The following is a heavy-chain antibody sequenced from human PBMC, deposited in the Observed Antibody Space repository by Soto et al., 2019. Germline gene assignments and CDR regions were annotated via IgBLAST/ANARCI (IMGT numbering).Heavy chain of an antibody. V-gene: IGHV1-69*02. J-gene: IGHJ4*02. D-gene: IGHD4-17*01. Sequence: QVQLVQSGAEVKKTGSSVKVSCKASGGTFSSYTISWVRQAPGQGLEWMGRIIPMFGIANYAQKFQGRVTITADKSTSTAYMELSSLRSEDTAEYYCARGYGASHDYWGQGTLVTVSS. CDR3: ARGYGASHDY. CDR1: GGTFSSYT. CDR2: IIPMFGIA.